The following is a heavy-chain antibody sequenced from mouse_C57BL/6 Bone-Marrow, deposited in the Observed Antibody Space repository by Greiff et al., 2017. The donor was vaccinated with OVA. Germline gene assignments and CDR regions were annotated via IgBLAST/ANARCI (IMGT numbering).Heavy chain of an antibody. D-gene: IGHD2-1*01. J-gene: IGHJ2*01. CDR3: ARGFLHEYFDD. Sequence: QVQLQQPGAELVKPGASVKLSCKASGYTFTSYWIHWVKQRPGQGLEWIGDIYPGSGSTNYNEKFKSKATLTVDKSSSTAYMQLSSLTSEDSAVDYCARGFLHEYFDDWGQGTTLTVSS. CDR2: IYPGSGST. CDR1: GYTFTSYW. V-gene: IGHV1-55*01.